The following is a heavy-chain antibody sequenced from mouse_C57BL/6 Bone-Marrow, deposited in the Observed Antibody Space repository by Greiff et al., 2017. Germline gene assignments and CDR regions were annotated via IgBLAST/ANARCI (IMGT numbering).Heavy chain of an antibody. CDR2: IWSGGST. J-gene: IGHJ3*01. V-gene: IGHV2-2*01. CDR1: GFSLTSYG. Sequence: QVQLQQSGPGLVQPSQSLSITCTVSGFSLTSYGVHWVRQSPGKGLEWLGVIWSGGSTDYNAAFISRLSISKDNSKSQVFFKMNSLQADDTAIYYCARKRDGYYWFAYWGQGTLVTVSA. D-gene: IGHD2-3*01. CDR3: ARKRDGYYWFAY.